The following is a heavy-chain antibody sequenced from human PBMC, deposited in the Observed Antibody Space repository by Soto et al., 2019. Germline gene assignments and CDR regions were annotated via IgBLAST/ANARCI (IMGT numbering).Heavy chain of an antibody. D-gene: IGHD5-12*01. CDR3: ARDLLKDGSATFDY. CDR2: IYSGGST. CDR1: GFTFGDYA. J-gene: IGHJ4*02. V-gene: IGHV3-66*01. Sequence: GGSLRLSCTASGFTFGDYAMSWVRQAPGKGLEWVSVIYSGGSTYYADSVKGRFTISRDNSKNTLYLQMNSLRAEDTAVYYCARDLLKDGSATFDYWGQGTLVTVSS.